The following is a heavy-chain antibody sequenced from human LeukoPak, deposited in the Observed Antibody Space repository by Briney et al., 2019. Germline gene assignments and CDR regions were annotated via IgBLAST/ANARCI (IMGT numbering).Heavy chain of an antibody. CDR3: ARLRGPTITIFGVVPRWFAP. CDR2: IIPIFGTA. V-gene: IGHV1-69*13. J-gene: IGHJ5*02. D-gene: IGHD3-3*01. Sequence: SVKVSCKASGGTFSSYAISWVRQAPGQGLEWMGGIIPIFGTANYAQKFQGRVTITADESTSTAYMELSSLRSEDTAVYYCARLRGPTITIFGVVPRWFAPWGQGTLVTVSS. CDR1: GGTFSSYA.